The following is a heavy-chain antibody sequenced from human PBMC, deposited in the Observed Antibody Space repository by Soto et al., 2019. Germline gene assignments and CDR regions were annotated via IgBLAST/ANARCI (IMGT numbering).Heavy chain of an antibody. CDR2: IYYSGST. CDR3: ARDKYDVLSGVGWFDP. D-gene: IGHD3-10*02. V-gene: IGHV4-31*03. CDR1: AGSISSGGYY. J-gene: IGHJ5*02. Sequence: SETLSLTCTVSAGSISSGGYYWSWIRQHPGKGLEWIGYIYYSGSTYYNPSLKSRVTISVDTSKNQFSLKLSSVTAADTAVYYCARDKYDVLSGVGWFDPWGQGTLVTVSS.